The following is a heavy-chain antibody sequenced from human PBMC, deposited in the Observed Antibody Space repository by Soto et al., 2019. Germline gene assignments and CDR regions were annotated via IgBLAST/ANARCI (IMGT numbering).Heavy chain of an antibody. CDR2: MYYSGLT. CDR1: GGSISSAGYC. D-gene: IGHD1-26*01. V-gene: IGHV4-31*03. J-gene: IGHJ5*02. CDR3: ARVATVKRVGDWFDA. Sequence: QVQLQESGPGLVKPSETLSLTCTVSGGSISSAGYCWSWIRQHPGRGLECIGYMYYSGLTYYNPSVSSRVTMSVDMSKNQSSLKLFSVTAAHTSVYYCARVATVKRVGDWFDAWGQGTLVTVSS.